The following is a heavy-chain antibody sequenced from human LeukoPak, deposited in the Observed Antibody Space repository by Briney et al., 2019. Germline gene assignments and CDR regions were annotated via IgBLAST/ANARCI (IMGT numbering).Heavy chain of an antibody. Sequence: GASVKVSCKASGGTFSSYAISWVRQAPGQGLEWMGGIIPVFGTANYAQKFQGRVTITTDESTSTAYMELSSLRSEDTAVYYCARVGRSDYYGPSSDWFDPWGQGTLVTVSS. CDR1: GGTFSSYA. V-gene: IGHV1-69*05. CDR3: ARVGRSDYYGPSSDWFDP. D-gene: IGHD3-10*01. CDR2: IIPVFGTA. J-gene: IGHJ5*02.